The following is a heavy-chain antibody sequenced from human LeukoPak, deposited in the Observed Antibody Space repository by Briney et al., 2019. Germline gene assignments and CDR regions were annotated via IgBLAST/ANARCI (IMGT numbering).Heavy chain of an antibody. Sequence: PSETLSLTCTVSGGSLSSSSYYWGWIRQPPGKGLEWIGSIYYSGSTYYNPSLKSRVTISVDTSKDQFSLKLSSVTAADTAVYNRARRIAAPPGGNYFDYWGQGTLVTVSS. CDR1: GGSLSSSSYY. CDR3: ARRIAAPPGGNYFDY. D-gene: IGHD6-6*01. CDR2: IYYSGST. V-gene: IGHV4-39*01. J-gene: IGHJ4*02.